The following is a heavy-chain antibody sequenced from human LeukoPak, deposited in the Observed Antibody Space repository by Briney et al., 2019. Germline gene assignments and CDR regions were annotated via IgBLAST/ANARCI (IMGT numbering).Heavy chain of an antibody. CDR1: GFTFSSYA. CDR3: AKDRYYDKRVGYFDY. J-gene: IGHJ4*02. CDR2: ISGSGGST. V-gene: IGHV3-23*01. D-gene: IGHD3-22*01. Sequence: GGSLRLSCAASGFTFSSYAMSWVRQAPGKGLEWVSAISGSGGSTYYADSVKGRFTISRDNSKNTLYLQMNSLRAGDTAVYYCAKDRYYDKRVGYFDYWGQGTLVTVSS.